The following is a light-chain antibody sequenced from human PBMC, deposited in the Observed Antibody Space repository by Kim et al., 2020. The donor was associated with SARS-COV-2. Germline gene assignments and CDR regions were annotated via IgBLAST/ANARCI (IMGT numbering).Light chain of an antibody. V-gene: IGKV3-15*01. CDR3: QQYNNWPLT. CDR2: GAS. CDR1: QSVSSN. Sequence: EIVMTQSPATLSVSPGERATLSCRASQSVSSNLAWYQQKPGHAPRLLIYGASTRATGIPARFSGSGSGTEFTLTISSLQSEDFAVYYCQQYNNWPLTFGQGTKVDIK. J-gene: IGKJ1*01.